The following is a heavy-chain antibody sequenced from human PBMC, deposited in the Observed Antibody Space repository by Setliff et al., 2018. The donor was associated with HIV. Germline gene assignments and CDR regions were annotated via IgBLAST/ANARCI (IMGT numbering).Heavy chain of an antibody. CDR1: GGSISSYY. CDR2: IHSSGST. Sequence: PSETLSLTCTVSGGSISSYYWSWIRQPPGKGLEWIGNIHSSGSTNYNPSLKSRVTMSVDTSKNQFSLKLTSVAAADTAVYYCARDSGGYNYGFAVGSFDYWGQGALVTVSS. V-gene: IGHV4-59*01. J-gene: IGHJ4*02. CDR3: ARDSGGYNYGFAVGSFDY. D-gene: IGHD5-18*01.